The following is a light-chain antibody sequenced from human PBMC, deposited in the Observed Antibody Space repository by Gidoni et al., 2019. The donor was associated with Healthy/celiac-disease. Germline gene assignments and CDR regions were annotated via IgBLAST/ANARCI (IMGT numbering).Light chain of an antibody. CDR2: AAS. CDR3: QQSYSTPYT. J-gene: IGKJ2*01. CDR1: QSISSY. V-gene: IGKV1-39*01. Sequence: IQMCTSPSSLSASVGDRVTITCRASQSISSYLNWYQQKPGKAPKLLIYAASSLQSGVPSRFSGSGSGTDVTLTISSLQPEDFATYYCQQSYSTPYTFGQGTKLEIK.